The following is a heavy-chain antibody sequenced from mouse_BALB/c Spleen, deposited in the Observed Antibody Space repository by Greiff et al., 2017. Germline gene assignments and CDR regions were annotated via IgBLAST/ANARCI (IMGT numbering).Heavy chain of an antibody. CDR2: ISYSGST. V-gene: IGHV3-2*02. J-gene: IGHJ4*01. CDR3: ARKEGYGSYAMDY. D-gene: IGHD1-1*01. Sequence: EVKLVESGPGLVKPSQSLSLTCTVTGYSITSDYAWNWIRQFPGNKLEWMGYISYSGSTSYNPSLKSRISITRDTSKNQFFLQLNSVTTEDTATYYCARKEGYGSYAMDYWGQGTSVTVSS. CDR1: GYSITSDYA.